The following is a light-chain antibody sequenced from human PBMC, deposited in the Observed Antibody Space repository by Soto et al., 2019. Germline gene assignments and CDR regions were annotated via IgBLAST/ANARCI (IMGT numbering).Light chain of an antibody. CDR1: QSVNNNY. V-gene: IGKV3-20*01. CDR2: GAS. J-gene: IGKJ4*01. CDR3: QQYGSSLC. Sequence: EIVLTQSPGTLSLSPGERATLSCRASQSVNNNYLAGYQQKRGQAPRLLVYGASTRATGIPDRFSGSGSGTDFTLTISRLGPEDFAAYSCQQYGSSLCFGGGTKVAIK.